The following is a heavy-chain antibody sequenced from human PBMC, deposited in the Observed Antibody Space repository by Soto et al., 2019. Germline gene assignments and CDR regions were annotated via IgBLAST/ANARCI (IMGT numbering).Heavy chain of an antibody. J-gene: IGHJ3*02. CDR2: ISYDGSNK. D-gene: IGHD3-9*01. CDR1: GFTFSSYA. V-gene: IGHV3-30-3*01. Sequence: PGGSLRLSCAASGFTFSSYAMHWVRQAPGKGLEWVAVISYDGSNKYYADSVKGRFTISRDNSKNTPYLQMNSLRAEDTAVYYCARDGATYYDILTGYSGTGDDDAFDIWGQGTMVTVSS. CDR3: ARDGATYYDILTGYSGTGDDDAFDI.